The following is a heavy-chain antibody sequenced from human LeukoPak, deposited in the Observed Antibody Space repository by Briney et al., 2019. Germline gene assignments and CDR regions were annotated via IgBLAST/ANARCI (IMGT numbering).Heavy chain of an antibody. Sequence: PGGSLRLSCAASGFFFSDYYMSWVRQAPGKGLEWVSVISGSGDSTYYADSVKGRFTISRDNSKNTLYLQMNSLKTEDTALYYCTRPRDPPTSNGDYSDTLDIWGQGSMVTVSS. CDR1: GFFFSDYY. CDR2: ISGSGDST. J-gene: IGHJ3*02. CDR3: TRPRDPPTSNGDYSDTLDI. D-gene: IGHD4-17*01. V-gene: IGHV3-23*01.